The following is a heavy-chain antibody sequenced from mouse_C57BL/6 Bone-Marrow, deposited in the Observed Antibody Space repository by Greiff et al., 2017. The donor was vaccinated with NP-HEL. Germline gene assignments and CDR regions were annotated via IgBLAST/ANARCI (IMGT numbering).Heavy chain of an antibody. CDR3: AILRS. Sequence: QVQLKESGPGLVQPSQSLSITCTVSGFSLTSYGVHWVRQSPGKGLEWLGVIWRGGSTDYNAAVMSRLSITKDNSKSQVFFKMNILQADDTAIYYCAILRSWGQGTLVTVSA. CDR1: GFSLTSYG. J-gene: IGHJ3*01. V-gene: IGHV2-5*01. CDR2: IWRGGST.